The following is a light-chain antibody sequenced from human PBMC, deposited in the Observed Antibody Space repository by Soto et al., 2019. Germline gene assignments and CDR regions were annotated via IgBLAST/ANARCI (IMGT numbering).Light chain of an antibody. CDR2: DVT. CDR3: SSFTNSPSAVI. Sequence: QSALTQPASVSGSPGQSITISCTGTSSDVGGYNYVSWYQHHQGKAPKLMIFDVTDRPSGITDRFSGYKSGNTASLTISGLQAEEEADYYCSSFTNSPSAVIFGGGTKLTVL. J-gene: IGLJ2*01. CDR1: SSDVGGYNY. V-gene: IGLV2-14*03.